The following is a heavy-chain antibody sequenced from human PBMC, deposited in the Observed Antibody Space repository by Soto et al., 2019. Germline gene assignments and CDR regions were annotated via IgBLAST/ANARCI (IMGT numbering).Heavy chain of an antibody. CDR1: GGSFSGYY. Sequence: QVQLQQWGAGLLKPSETLSLTCAVYGGSFSGYYWSWIRQPPGKGLEWIGEINHSGSTNYNPSLKSRVTISVDTSKTQFSLKLSSVTAADTAVYYCARGIRYSSGWYSRGAFDYWGQGTLVTVSS. V-gene: IGHV4-34*01. D-gene: IGHD6-19*01. CDR2: INHSGST. J-gene: IGHJ4*02. CDR3: ARGIRYSSGWYSRGAFDY.